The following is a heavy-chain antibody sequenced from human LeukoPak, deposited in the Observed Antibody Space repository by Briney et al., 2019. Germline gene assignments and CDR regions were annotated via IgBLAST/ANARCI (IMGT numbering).Heavy chain of an antibody. J-gene: IGHJ4*02. CDR1: GGSISSGSYY. V-gene: IGHV4-61*02. Sequence: SETLSLTCTVSGGSISSGSYYWSWIRQPAGKGLEWIGRIYTSGSTNYNPSLKGRVTISVDTSKNQFSLKLSSVTAADTAVYYCAREGNYDFWSGQASRAPVDYWGQGTLVTVSS. CDR2: IYTSGST. D-gene: IGHD3-3*01. CDR3: AREGNYDFWSGQASRAPVDY.